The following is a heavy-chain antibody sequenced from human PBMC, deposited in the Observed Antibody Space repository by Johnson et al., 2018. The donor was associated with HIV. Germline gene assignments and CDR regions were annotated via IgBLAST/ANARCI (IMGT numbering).Heavy chain of an antibody. J-gene: IGHJ3*02. CDR3: TTIYYYFTDAFDI. D-gene: IGHD3-22*01. Sequence: QVQLVESGGGVVQPGGSLRLSCATSGFTFSTYGMHWVRQAPGKGLEWVAFIRYDGSLKYLADSVKGRFTISRDNSKNTLYLQMNSLKTEDTAVYYCTTIYYYFTDAFDIWGQGTMVTVSS. CDR2: IRYDGSLK. V-gene: IGHV3-30*02. CDR1: GFTFSTYG.